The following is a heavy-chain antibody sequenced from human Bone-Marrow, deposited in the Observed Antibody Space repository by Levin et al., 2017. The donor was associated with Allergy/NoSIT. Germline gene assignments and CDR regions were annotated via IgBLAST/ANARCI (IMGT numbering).Heavy chain of an antibody. V-gene: IGHV3-23*01. CDR3: AKDLADGGSYSFDY. CDR1: GFPFSSYA. Sequence: LSLTCAASGFPFSSYAMSWVRQAPGKGLEWVSTLTGSGGTTYYADSVKGRFTISRDNFKNTLYLQMNSLRAEDTAVYFCAKDLADGGSYSFDYWGQGTLVTVSS. CDR2: LTGSGGTT. J-gene: IGHJ4*02. D-gene: IGHD1-26*01.